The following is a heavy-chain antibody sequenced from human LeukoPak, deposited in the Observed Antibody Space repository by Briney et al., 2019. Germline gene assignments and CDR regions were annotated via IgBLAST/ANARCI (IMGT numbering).Heavy chain of an antibody. CDR3: ARDSSTSFDA. V-gene: IGHV3-74*01. CDR2: INRDGSST. J-gene: IGHJ5*02. CDR1: GFTFSSYA. Sequence: PGGSLRLSCAASGFTFSSYAMNWVRQAPGKGLVWVSRINRDGSSTSYADSVKGRFTISRDNAKNTLYLQMNSLRDEDTAVYYCARDSSTSFDAWGQGTLVTVSS. D-gene: IGHD6-6*01.